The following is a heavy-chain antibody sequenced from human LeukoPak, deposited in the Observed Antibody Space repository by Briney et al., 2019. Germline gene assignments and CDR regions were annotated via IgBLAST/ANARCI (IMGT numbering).Heavy chain of an antibody. CDR3: AKGDIVATAWGYYHSSGVGFDY. V-gene: IGHV3-30*18. CDR1: GFTFSSYG. D-gene: IGHD3-22*01. CDR2: ISYDRSNK. J-gene: IGHJ4*02. Sequence: GRSLRRSCAASGFTFSSYGMHWVRKAPGKGLEWVAVISYDRSNKYYADSVKGRFTISRDNSKNTLYLQMNSLRAEDTAVYYCAKGDIVATAWGYYHSSGVGFDYWGQGTLVTVSS.